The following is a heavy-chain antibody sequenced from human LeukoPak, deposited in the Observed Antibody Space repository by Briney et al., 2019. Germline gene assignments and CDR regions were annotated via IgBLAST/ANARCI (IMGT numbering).Heavy chain of an antibody. CDR2: ISWNSGSI. V-gene: IGHV3-9*01. CDR1: GITFDDYA. J-gene: IGHJ6*02. CDR3: AKAFFQYQADGMDV. Sequence: RALRLSCAAPGITFDDYAMHWVRQAPGKGLEGGSGISWNSGSIGYADSVKGRFTISRDNAKNSLYLQMNSLRAEDTALYYCAKAFFQYQADGMDVWGQGTTVTVSS. D-gene: IGHD2-2*01.